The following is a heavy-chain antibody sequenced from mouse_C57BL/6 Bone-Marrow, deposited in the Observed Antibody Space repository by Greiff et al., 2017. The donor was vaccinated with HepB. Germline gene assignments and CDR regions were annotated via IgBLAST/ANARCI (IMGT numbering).Heavy chain of an antibody. CDR2: IYPGSGNT. D-gene: IGHD1-1*02. CDR1: GYTFTDYY. CDR3: ARGYGAWFAY. J-gene: IGHJ3*01. V-gene: IGHV1-76*01. Sequence: VQRVESGAELVRPGASVKLSCKASGYTFTDYYINWVKQRPGQGLEWIARIYPGSGNTYYNEKFKGKATLTAEKSSSTAYMQLSSLTSEDSAVYFCARGYGAWFAYWGQGTLVTVSA.